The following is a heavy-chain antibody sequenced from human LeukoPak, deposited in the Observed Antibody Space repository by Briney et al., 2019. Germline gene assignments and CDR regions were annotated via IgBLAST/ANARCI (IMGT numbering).Heavy chain of an antibody. J-gene: IGHJ3*02. V-gene: IGHV3-21*01. CDR3: ARAVEYSGYGGSLDAFDI. CDR2: MSGGGSYI. D-gene: IGHD5-12*01. Sequence: GGSLRLSCAVSGFTFSDYSMIWVRQAPGRGLEFVSSMSGGGSYIFYADSLKGRFTVSRDNAKGSLYLQMNSLRAEDTAVYYCARAVEYSGYGGSLDAFDIWGQGTMVTVSS. CDR1: GFTFSDYS.